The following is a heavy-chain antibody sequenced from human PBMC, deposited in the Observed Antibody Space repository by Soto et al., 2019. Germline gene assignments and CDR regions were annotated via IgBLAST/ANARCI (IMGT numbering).Heavy chain of an antibody. Sequence: QVQLVESGGGVVQPGRSLRLSCAASGFTFSSYGMHWVRQAPGKGLEWVAVISYDGSNKYYAESVKGRFTISRDNSKNPLYLQMNSLRAEDTAVYYCAKDLYDSSGPYYFDYWGQGTLVTVCS. CDR3: AKDLYDSSGPYYFDY. CDR2: ISYDGSNK. V-gene: IGHV3-30*18. J-gene: IGHJ4*02. D-gene: IGHD3-22*01. CDR1: GFTFSSYG.